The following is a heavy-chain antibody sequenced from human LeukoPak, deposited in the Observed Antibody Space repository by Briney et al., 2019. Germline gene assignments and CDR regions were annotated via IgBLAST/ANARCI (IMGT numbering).Heavy chain of an antibody. CDR2: IIPILGIA. V-gene: IGHV1-69*04. D-gene: IGHD4-23*01. J-gene: IGHJ4*02. CDR3: ARDLVTTVVTPHFDY. CDR1: GGSFSSYA. Sequence: SVKVSCKASGGSFSSYAISWVRQAPGQGLEWMGRIIPILGIANYAQKFQGRVTITADKSTSTAYMELSSLRSEDTAVYYCARDLVTTVVTPHFDYWGQGTLVTVSS.